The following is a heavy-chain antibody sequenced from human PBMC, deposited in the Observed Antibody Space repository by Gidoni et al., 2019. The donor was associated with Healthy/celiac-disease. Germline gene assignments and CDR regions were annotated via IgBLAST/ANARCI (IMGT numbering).Heavy chain of an antibody. CDR1: VGSISSYY. CDR2: IYTSGST. CDR3: ARSRADWLGNWFDP. Sequence: QVQLQESGPGLVKPSETLSLTCPVSVGSISSYYWSWIRQPAGKGLEWIGRIYTSGSTNYNPSLKSRVTMSVDTSKNQFSLKLSSVTAADTAVYYCARSRADWLGNWFDPWGQGTLVTVSS. V-gene: IGHV4-4*07. J-gene: IGHJ5*02. D-gene: IGHD3-9*01.